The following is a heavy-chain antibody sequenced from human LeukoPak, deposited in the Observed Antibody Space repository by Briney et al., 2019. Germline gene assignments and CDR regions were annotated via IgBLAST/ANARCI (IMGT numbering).Heavy chain of an antibody. J-gene: IGHJ4*02. D-gene: IGHD2-15*01. CDR1: GFTFSSYA. V-gene: IGHV3-23*01. CDR2: ISGSGGST. Sequence: GGSLRLSCAASGFTFSSYAMSWVRQAPGKGLEWVSGISGSGGSTYYADSVKGRFTISRDNSKNTLYLQMNSLRAEDTAVYYCAKVDGVVVADRLAYFDYWGQGTLVTVSS. CDR3: AKVDGVVVADRLAYFDY.